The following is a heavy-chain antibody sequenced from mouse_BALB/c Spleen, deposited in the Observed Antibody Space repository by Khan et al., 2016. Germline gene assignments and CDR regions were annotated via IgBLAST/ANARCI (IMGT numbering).Heavy chain of an antibody. J-gene: IGHJ2*01. Sequence: EVQLQESGPGLVKPSQSLSLTCTVTGYSITSGYAWNWIRQFPGNKLEWMGYINYSGSTTYTPSLKSQISITRDTSKHQFFLQLKSVTTEDTATXYCARDYYGSSFFDYWGQGTTLTVSS. V-gene: IGHV3-2*02. CDR2: INYSGST. CDR3: ARDYYGSSFFDY. D-gene: IGHD1-1*01. CDR1: GYSITSGYA.